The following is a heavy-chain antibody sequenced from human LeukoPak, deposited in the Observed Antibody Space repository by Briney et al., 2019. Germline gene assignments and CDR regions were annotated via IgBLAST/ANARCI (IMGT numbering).Heavy chain of an antibody. CDR3: VKHVGSRWSNNRFDP. Sequence: PGGSLRLSCAASGFTFDSYAMSWVRQAPGKGLEWVSAVSRCGGTTYYADSAKGRFTISRDNSNNTVYLQMNSLRVGDTALYYCVKHVGSRWSNNRFDPWGQGTLVTVS. J-gene: IGHJ5*02. CDR2: VSRCGGTT. CDR1: GFTFDSYA. V-gene: IGHV3-23*01. D-gene: IGHD6-13*01.